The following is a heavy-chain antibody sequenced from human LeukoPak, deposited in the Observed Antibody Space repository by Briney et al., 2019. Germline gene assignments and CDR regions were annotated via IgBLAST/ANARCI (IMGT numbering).Heavy chain of an antibody. D-gene: IGHD2/OR15-2a*01. V-gene: IGHV3-66*01. CDR1: GFTFSSYA. Sequence: GGSLRLSCAASGFTFSSYAMSWVRQAPGKGLEWVSVIYSGGSTYYADSVKGRFTISRDNSKNTLYLQMNSLRAEDTAVYYCARAFRYDYGMDVWGQGTTVTVSS. J-gene: IGHJ6*02. CDR3: ARAFRYDYGMDV. CDR2: IYSGGST.